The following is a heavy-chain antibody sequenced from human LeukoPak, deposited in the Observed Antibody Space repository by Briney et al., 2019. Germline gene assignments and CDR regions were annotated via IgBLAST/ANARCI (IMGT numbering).Heavy chain of an antibody. Sequence: ASAKVSCKASGYIFSDYYIHWVRQAPVHGLEWMGRINPKTGGTDAAHDFHGRVTITRDTSINTVYMELSSLRSDHTAVYYCSRDLASTPHWEFDYWGQGTPVTVSS. CDR1: GYIFSDYY. D-gene: IGHD7-27*01. J-gene: IGHJ4*02. CDR2: INPKTGGT. CDR3: SRDLASTPHWEFDY. V-gene: IGHV1-2*06.